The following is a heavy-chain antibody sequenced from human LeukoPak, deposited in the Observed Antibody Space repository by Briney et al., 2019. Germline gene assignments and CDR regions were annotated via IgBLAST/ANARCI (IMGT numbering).Heavy chain of an antibody. D-gene: IGHD2-2*01. CDR3: AKGGYCSSTSCYPSTLFDY. CDR2: ISGSGGST. Sequence: GGSLRLSCAASGFTFSSYAMSWVRQAPGKGLEWVSSISGSGGSTYYADSVKGRFTISRDNSKNTLYLQMNSLRAEDTAVYYCAKGGYCSSTSCYPSTLFDYWGQGTLVTVSS. V-gene: IGHV3-23*01. CDR1: GFTFSSYA. J-gene: IGHJ4*02.